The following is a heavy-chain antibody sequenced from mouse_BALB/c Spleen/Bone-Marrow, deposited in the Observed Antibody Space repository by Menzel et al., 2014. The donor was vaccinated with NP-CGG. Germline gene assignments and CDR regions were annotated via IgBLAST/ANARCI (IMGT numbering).Heavy chain of an antibody. Sequence: EVKVVESGGGLAQPGGSRKLSCAASGFTFGDYGMAWVRQAPGKGPEWVAFISNLAYSIYYADTVTGRFTISRENAKNTLYLEMSSLRSEDTAMYYCARDRGRYRYFDVWGAGTTVTASS. D-gene: IGHD3-1*01. CDR1: GFTFGDYG. V-gene: IGHV5-15*02. J-gene: IGHJ1*01. CDR3: ARDRGRYRYFDV. CDR2: ISNLAYSI.